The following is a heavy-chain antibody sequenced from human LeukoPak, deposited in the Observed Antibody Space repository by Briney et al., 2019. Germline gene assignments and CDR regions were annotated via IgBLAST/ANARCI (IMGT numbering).Heavy chain of an antibody. Sequence: PGGSLRLSCAASGFTFSSYSMNWVHQAPGKGLEWVSSISSSSSYIYYADSVKGRFTISRDNAKNSLYLQMNSLRAEDTAVYYCAREPLRGAMVHFDYWGQGTLVTVSS. CDR1: GFTFSSYS. D-gene: IGHD5-18*01. J-gene: IGHJ4*02. CDR3: AREPLRGAMVHFDY. V-gene: IGHV3-21*01. CDR2: ISSSSSYI.